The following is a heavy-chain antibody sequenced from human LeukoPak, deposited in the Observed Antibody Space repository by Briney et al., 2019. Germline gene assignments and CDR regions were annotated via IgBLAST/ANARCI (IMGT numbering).Heavy chain of an antibody. J-gene: IGHJ4*02. CDR3: ARVRDGYNYFDY. CDR2: ISYDGSNK. V-gene: IGHV3-30*01. D-gene: IGHD5-24*01. Sequence: GRSLRLSCAASGFTFSSYAMHWVRQAPGKGLEWVAVISYDGSNKYYAGSVKGRFTISRDNSKNTLYLQMNSLRAEDTAVYYCARVRDGYNYFDYWGQGTLVTVSS. CDR1: GFTFSSYA.